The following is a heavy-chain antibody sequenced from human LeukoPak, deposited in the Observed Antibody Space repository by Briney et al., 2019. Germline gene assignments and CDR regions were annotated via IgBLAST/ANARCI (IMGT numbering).Heavy chain of an antibody. Sequence: GGSLRLSCAASGFIVSNTYLSWVRQAPGKGLEWVSVIYSGGGTYYADSVRGRFTISKDNFKNTLYLQMNSLRPDATAVYYCARARREGSNSEWGQGTLVTVSS. J-gene: IGHJ4*02. CDR3: ARARREGSNSE. CDR1: GFIVSNTY. D-gene: IGHD5-24*01. V-gene: IGHV3-66*01. CDR2: IYSGGGT.